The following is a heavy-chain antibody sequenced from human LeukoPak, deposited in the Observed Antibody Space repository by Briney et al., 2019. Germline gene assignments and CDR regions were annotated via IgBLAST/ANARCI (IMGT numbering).Heavy chain of an antibody. D-gene: IGHD2-8*01. J-gene: IGHJ4*02. CDR2: INAYNGNT. V-gene: IGHV1-18*01. Sequence: ASVTVSFKASGYTFNTYTITWVRQAPGQGLEWMGWINAYNGNTNSAQKLQGRVTMTIDTSTSTAYLELRSLRSDDTAVYFCARRGINGVDYWGQGTLVTVSS. CDR1: GYTFNTYT. CDR3: ARRGINGVDY.